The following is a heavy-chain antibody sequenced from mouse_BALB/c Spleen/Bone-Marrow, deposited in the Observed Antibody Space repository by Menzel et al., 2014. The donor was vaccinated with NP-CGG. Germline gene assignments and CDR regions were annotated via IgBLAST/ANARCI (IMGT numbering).Heavy chain of an antibody. J-gene: IGHJ4*01. Sequence: EVQVVESAGDLVKPGGSLKLTCAASGFAFSSYDMSWVRQTPEKRLEWVAYISSGGGTTYYPDTVKGRFTISRDNAKNTLYLQMSSLKSEDTAMYYCVRHDCYVSSYDGMDYWDQGTSVTVSS. CDR2: ISSGGGTT. CDR3: VRHDCYVSSYDGMDY. CDR1: GFAFSSYD. D-gene: IGHD1-1*01. V-gene: IGHV5-12-1*01.